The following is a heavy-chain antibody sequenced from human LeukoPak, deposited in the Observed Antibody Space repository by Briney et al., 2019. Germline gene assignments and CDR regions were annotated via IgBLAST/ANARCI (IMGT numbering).Heavy chain of an antibody. Sequence: PGGSLRLSCAASGFTFSNYAMSWVRQAPGKGLEWVSYITNRGTVMQYADSVKGRFTISRDSAGNSLYLQMNSLKAEDTAVYYCTRGHWGLDYWGQGTPVTVSS. D-gene: IGHD7-27*01. CDR1: GFTFSNYA. CDR3: TRGHWGLDY. J-gene: IGHJ4*02. V-gene: IGHV3-11*01. CDR2: ITNRGTVM.